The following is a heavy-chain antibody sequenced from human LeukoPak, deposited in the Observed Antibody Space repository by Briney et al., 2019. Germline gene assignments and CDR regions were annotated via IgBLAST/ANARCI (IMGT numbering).Heavy chain of an antibody. Sequence: GGTLRLSCGASGFTFSSYGMSWVRQAPGKGLVWVSRINSDGSSTSYADSVKGRFTISRDNAKNTLYLQMNSLRAEDTAVYYCARVGYCSSTSCSFYYYYMDVWGKGTTVTISS. V-gene: IGHV3-74*01. CDR2: INSDGSST. D-gene: IGHD2-2*01. CDR3: ARVGYCSSTSCSFYYYYMDV. CDR1: GFTFSSYG. J-gene: IGHJ6*03.